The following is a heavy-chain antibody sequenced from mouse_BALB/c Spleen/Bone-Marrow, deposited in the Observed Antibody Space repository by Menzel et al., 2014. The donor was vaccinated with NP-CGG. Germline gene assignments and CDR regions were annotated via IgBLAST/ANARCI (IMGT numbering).Heavy chain of an antibody. V-gene: IGHV2-9*02. J-gene: IGHJ2*01. D-gene: IGHD2-14*01. CDR1: GFSLTTYG. CDR3: AREGACYRYIDY. CDR2: IWAGGTT. Sequence: VKVVESGPGLVAPSQSLSITCTVSGFSLTTYGIHWVRQPPGKGLEWLGVIWAGGTTIYNSTLMSRLSISKDTSKSRVFLKMNSLQTDDTAIYYCAREGACYRYIDYWGQGTTLTVSS.